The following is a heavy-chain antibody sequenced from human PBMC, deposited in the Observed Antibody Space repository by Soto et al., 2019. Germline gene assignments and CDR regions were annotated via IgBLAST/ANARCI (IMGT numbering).Heavy chain of an antibody. J-gene: IGHJ6*02. V-gene: IGHV5-51*01. CDR1: GYSFTSYW. Sequence: GESLKISCKGSGYSFTSYWIGWVRQMPGKGLEWMGIIYPGDSDTRYSPSFQGQVTISADKSISTAYLQWSSLKATDTAIYFCSILKGYGDYVPYYGMDVWGQGTTVTVSS. CDR3: SILKGYGDYVPYYGMDV. CDR2: IYPGDSDT. D-gene: IGHD4-17*01.